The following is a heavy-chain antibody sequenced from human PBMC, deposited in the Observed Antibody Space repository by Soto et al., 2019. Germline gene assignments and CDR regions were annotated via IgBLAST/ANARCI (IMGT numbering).Heavy chain of an antibody. Sequence: QVQLVESGGGVVQPGRSLRLSCAASGFTFSSYAMHWVRQAPGKGLEWVAVISYDGSNKYYADSVKGRFTISRDNSKNTLYLQMNSLRAEDTAVYYCARYPGYYDSSGYEDYWGQGPLVTVSS. J-gene: IGHJ4*02. D-gene: IGHD3-22*01. CDR3: ARYPGYYDSSGYEDY. V-gene: IGHV3-30-3*01. CDR2: ISYDGSNK. CDR1: GFTFSSYA.